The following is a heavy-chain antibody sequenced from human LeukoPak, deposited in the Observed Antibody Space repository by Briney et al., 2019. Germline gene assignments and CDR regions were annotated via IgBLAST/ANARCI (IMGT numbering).Heavy chain of an antibody. CDR3: ARDFAVTTAYYYGMDV. CDR2: IYHSGST. V-gene: IGHV4-59*01. J-gene: IGHJ6*02. CDR1: GGSISGYY. Sequence: SETLSLTCTVSGGSISGYYWTWIRQPPGKGLEWIGYIYHSGSTDYNPSLKSRVTISVDTSRNQVSLKLRSMTAADTAVYYCARDFAVTTAYYYGMDVWGQGTTVTVSS. D-gene: IGHD4-17*01.